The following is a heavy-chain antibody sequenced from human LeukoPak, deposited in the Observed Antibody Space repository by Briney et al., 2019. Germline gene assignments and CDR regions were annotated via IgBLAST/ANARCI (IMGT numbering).Heavy chain of an antibody. J-gene: IGHJ3*01. CDR1: GFTFSAFS. V-gene: IGHV3-21*01. CDR3: ARDLLWEGLSPIGKFWS. Sequence: TGGSLRLSCSASGFTFSAFSMNWVRQTPGKGLQWVASINSASTHIFYAESVKGRFTISRDNANNSVFLQMSGLTDEDTGLYYCARDLLWEGLSPIGKFWSWGLGTMVTVSS. CDR2: INSASTHI. D-gene: IGHD3-3*01.